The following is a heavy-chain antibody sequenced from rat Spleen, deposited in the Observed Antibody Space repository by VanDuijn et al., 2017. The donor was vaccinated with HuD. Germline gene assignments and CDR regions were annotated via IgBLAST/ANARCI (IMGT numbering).Heavy chain of an antibody. J-gene: IGHJ3*01. D-gene: IGHD1-11*01. CDR2: ISYDGLNT. CDR3: ARPTEGIAWFVY. CDR1: GFTFSDYY. Sequence: EVQLVESDGGLVQPGRSLKLSCAASGFTFSDYYMAWVRQAPTKGLEWVATISYDGLNTYYRDSVKGRFTISRDNAKSTLYLQMDSLRSEDTATYYCARPTEGIAWFVYWGQGTLVTVSS. V-gene: IGHV5-29*01.